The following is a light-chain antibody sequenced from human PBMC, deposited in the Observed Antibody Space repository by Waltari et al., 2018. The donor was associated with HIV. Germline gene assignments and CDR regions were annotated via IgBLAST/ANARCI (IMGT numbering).Light chain of an antibody. CDR2: EVS. CDR3: CSYGGTYNV. V-gene: IGLV2-11*01. Sequence: QSALTQPRSVSGSPGQCVTISCTGTTSDVGGYHSFSWYQQHPGTAPKLLIYEVSKWPSGVPDRFSGSKSCNTDSLTISGLRSDDEADYYCCSYGGTYNVFGTGTKVTIL. CDR1: TSDVGGYHS. J-gene: IGLJ1*01.